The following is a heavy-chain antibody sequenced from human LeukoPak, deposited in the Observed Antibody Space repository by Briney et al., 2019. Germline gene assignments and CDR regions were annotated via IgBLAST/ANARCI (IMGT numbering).Heavy chain of an antibody. Sequence: SVKVSCKASGYTFSSYHIHWVRQAPGQGLEWMGRIIPILGIANYAQKFQGRVTITADKSTSTAYMELSSLRSEDTAVYYCARADGGNSIGDAFDIWGQGTMVTVSS. CDR2: IIPILGIA. CDR1: GYTFSSYH. CDR3: ARADGGNSIGDAFDI. J-gene: IGHJ3*02. D-gene: IGHD4-23*01. V-gene: IGHV1-69*04.